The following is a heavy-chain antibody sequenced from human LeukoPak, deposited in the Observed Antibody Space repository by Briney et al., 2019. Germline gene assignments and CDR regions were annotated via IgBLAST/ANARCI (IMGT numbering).Heavy chain of an antibody. V-gene: IGHV3-30*18. CDR2: ISYDGSNK. J-gene: IGHJ4*02. CDR3: AKDLSPGYDDYVGY. D-gene: IGHD5-12*01. CDR1: GFTFSSYG. Sequence: PGGSLRLSCAASGFTFSSYGMHWVRQAPGKGLEWVAVISYDGSNKYYADSVKGRFTISRDNSKNTLYLQMNSLRAEDTAVYYCAKDLSPGYDDYVGYWGQGTLVTVSS.